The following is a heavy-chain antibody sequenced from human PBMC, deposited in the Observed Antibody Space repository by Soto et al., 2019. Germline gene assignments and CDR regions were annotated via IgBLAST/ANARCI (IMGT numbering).Heavy chain of an antibody. V-gene: IGHV3-23*01. CDR3: ANPPTVAPLGGDY. Sequence: GGSLRLSCAASGFTFSRYAMLWVRQAPGKGLEWVSAISGSGGSTYYADSVKGRFTISRDNSKNTLYLQMHSLRAQDTAVYYCANPPTVAPLGGDYWGQGTLVTVSS. CDR2: ISGSGGST. D-gene: IGHD4-17*01. J-gene: IGHJ4*02. CDR1: GFTFSRYA.